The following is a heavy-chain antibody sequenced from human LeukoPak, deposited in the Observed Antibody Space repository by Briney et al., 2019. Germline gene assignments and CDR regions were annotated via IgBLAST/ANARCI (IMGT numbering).Heavy chain of an antibody. CDR3: ARGSITELLTVGPFDY. CDR2: IYHSGST. CDR1: GGSISSGGYY. Sequence: SQTLSLTCTVSGGSISSGGYYWSWIRQPPGKGLEWIGYIYHSGSTYYNPSLKSRVTISVDRSKNQFSLKLSSVTAADTAVYYCARGSITELLTVGPFDYWGQGTLVTVSS. D-gene: IGHD1-26*01. V-gene: IGHV4-30-2*01. J-gene: IGHJ4*02.